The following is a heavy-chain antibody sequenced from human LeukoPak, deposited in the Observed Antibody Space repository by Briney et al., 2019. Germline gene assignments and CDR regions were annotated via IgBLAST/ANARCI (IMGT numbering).Heavy chain of an antibody. D-gene: IGHD3-3*01. CDR1: GFTFSSYS. J-gene: IGHJ4*02. Sequence: PGGSLRLSCAASGFTFSSYSMNWVRQAPGKGLEWVSYISSSSSTIYYADSVKGRFTISRDNAKNSLYLQMNSLRAEDTAVYYCARSSLASQGGSPYDFWSGYYKDWGQGTLVTVSA. CDR2: ISSSSSTI. CDR3: ARSSLASQGGSPYDFWSGYYKD. V-gene: IGHV3-48*04.